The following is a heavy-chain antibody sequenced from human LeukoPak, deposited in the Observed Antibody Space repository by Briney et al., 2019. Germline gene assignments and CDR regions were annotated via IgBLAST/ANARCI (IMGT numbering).Heavy chain of an antibody. CDR3: ATSPGYDFDY. CDR2: ISSSSSSI. J-gene: IGHJ4*02. Sequence: GGSLRLSCAASGFTLRSYSMTWVRQAPGKGLEWVAYISSSSSSIYYADSVRGRFTISRDNAKNSLYLEMNSLRDEDTAVYYCATSPGYDFDYWGQGNLVTVSS. D-gene: IGHD2-15*01. V-gene: IGHV3-48*02. CDR1: GFTLRSYS.